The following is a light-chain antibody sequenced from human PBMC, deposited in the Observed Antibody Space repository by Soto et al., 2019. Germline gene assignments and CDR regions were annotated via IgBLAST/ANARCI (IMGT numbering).Light chain of an antibody. CDR2: RAS. Sequence: EIVMMQSPATLSVSPGEGATLSCRASQSVSSNLAWYQQKPGQAPRLLIYRASTRATGFPARFSGSGSGAEFTLTISSLQSEDFAVYYCQQYNSWPFTFGLGTKLEIK. CDR1: QSVSSN. CDR3: QQYNSWPFT. J-gene: IGKJ2*01. V-gene: IGKV3-15*01.